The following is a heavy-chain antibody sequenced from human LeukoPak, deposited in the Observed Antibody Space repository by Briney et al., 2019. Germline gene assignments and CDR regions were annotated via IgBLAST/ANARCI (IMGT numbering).Heavy chain of an antibody. CDR3: ARAGRWLQPDPFDY. CDR1: GCSISSSSYY. D-gene: IGHD5-24*01. J-gene: IGHJ4*01. V-gene: IGHV4-39*07. Sequence: PSETLSLTCTVSGCSISSSSYYWGWIRQPPGKGLEWIGSIYYSGSTYYNPSLKSRVTISVDTSKNQFSLKLSSVTAADTAVYYCARAGRWLQPDPFDYWGQGTLVTVSS. CDR2: IYYSGST.